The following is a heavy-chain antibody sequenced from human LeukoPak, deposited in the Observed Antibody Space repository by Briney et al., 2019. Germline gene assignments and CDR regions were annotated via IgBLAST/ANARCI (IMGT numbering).Heavy chain of an antibody. D-gene: IGHD2-2*01. Sequence: PGGSLRLSCATSGFPFDSAWMSWVRQAPGKGLEWVSAISGSGGSTYYADSVKGRFTISRDNSKNTLYLQMNSLRAEDTAVYYCAKTQQLPYAFDIWGQGTMVTVSS. CDR1: GFPFDSAW. CDR2: ISGSGGST. V-gene: IGHV3-23*01. J-gene: IGHJ3*02. CDR3: AKTQQLPYAFDI.